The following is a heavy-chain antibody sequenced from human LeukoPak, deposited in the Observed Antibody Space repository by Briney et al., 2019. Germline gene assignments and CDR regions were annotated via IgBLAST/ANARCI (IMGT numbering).Heavy chain of an antibody. D-gene: IGHD3-22*01. CDR3: ARGAGDISGYNVWYFDR. CDR1: GFTFSSYD. V-gene: IGHV3-13*05. CDR2: IDTAGDP. Sequence: PGGSLRLSCAASGFTFSSYDMHWVRQATGKGLEWVSAIDTAGDPYYPSSVKGRFTISRENSKHSLYLQMNSMIAGDTAVYYCARGAGDISGYNVWYFDRWGRGTLVTVSS. J-gene: IGHJ2*01.